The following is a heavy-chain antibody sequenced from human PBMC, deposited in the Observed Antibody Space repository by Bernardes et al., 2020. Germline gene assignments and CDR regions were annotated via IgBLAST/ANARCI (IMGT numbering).Heavy chain of an antibody. CDR3: VKGCRGWCGKEYYFGMAV. D-gene: IGHD2-8*01. CDR2: VSGDDNTT. CDR1: GFTFNNFG. V-gene: IGHV3-23*01. J-gene: IGHJ6*04. Sequence: GGSLRLSCVASGFTFNNFGMSWVRQAPGKGLEWVSDVSGDDNTTYYADSVEGRFTISRDSSKNTLYLQMSSLRVEDTAAYYCVKGCRGWCGKEYYFGMAVWGKGTTVTVSS.